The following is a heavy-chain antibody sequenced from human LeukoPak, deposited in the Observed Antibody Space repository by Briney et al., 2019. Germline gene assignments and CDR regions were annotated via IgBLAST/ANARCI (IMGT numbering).Heavy chain of an antibody. J-gene: IGHJ5*02. CDR3: ARQSVSPVNWFDP. Sequence: SETLSLTCTVSGGSISSYYWSWIRQPPGKGLEWIGYIYYSGSTNYNPSLKSRVTISVDTSKNQFSLKLSSVTAADTAVYYCARQSVSPVNWFDPWGQGTLVTVSS. V-gene: IGHV4-59*08. CDR1: GGSISSYY. CDR2: IYYSGST.